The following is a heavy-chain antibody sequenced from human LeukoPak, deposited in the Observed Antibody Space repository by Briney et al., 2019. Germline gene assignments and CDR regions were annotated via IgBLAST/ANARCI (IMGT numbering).Heavy chain of an antibody. J-gene: IGHJ4*02. D-gene: IGHD1-14*01. CDR2: ISSRGSTI. CDR1: GFTFSSYS. CDR3: ARDAITTFDS. Sequence: PGGSLRLSCAASGFTFSSYSMNWVRQAPGKGLEWVSYISSRGSTIYYTDSVKGRFTISRDNAKNSLYLQMNSLRDEDTAVYYCARDAITTFDSWGQGTLVTVSS. V-gene: IGHV3-48*02.